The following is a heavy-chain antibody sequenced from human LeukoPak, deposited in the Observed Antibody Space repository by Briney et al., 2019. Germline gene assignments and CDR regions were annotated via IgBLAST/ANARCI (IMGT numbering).Heavy chain of an antibody. Sequence: GGSLRLSCAASGFTFSGSAMHWVRQASGKGLEWVGRIRSKANSYATAYAASVKGRFTISRDNSKNTLYLQMNSLRAEDTAVYYCAKSDTGYSFRDWFDPWGQGTLVTVSS. CDR1: GFTFSGSA. CDR2: IRSKANSYAT. V-gene: IGHV3-73*01. CDR3: AKSDTGYSFRDWFDP. D-gene: IGHD3-22*01. J-gene: IGHJ5*02.